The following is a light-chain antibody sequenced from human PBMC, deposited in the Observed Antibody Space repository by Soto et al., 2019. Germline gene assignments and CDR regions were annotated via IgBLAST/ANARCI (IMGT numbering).Light chain of an antibody. CDR1: SSNIGSNY. V-gene: IGLV1-47*02. CDR2: SNN. Sequence: QSVLTQPPSASGTPGQRVTISCSGSSSNIGSNYVYWYQQLPGTAPKLLIYSNNQRPSGVPGGFSGSKSGTSASLAISGLRSEDEADYYCAAWDDSLSGYVFGTGTKVTVL. CDR3: AAWDDSLSGYV. J-gene: IGLJ1*01.